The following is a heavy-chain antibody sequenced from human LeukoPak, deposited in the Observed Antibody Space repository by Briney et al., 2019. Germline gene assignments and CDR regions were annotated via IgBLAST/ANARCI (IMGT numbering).Heavy chain of an antibody. V-gene: IGHV4-39*07. CDR1: GGSISSSSYY. Sequence: SETLSLTCTVSGGSISSSSYYWGWIRQPPGKGLEWIGSIYYSGSTYYNPSLKSRVTISVDTSKNQFSLKLSSVTAADTAVYYCARTLGYQLKYPDEHYFDYWGQGTLVTVSS. CDR3: ARTLGYQLKYPDEHYFDY. D-gene: IGHD3-16*01. J-gene: IGHJ4*02. CDR2: IYYSGST.